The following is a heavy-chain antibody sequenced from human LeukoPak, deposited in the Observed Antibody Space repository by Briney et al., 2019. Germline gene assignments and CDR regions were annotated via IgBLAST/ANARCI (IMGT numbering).Heavy chain of an antibody. J-gene: IGHJ4*02. Sequence: ASVKVSCKASGYTFTSCYIYWMRQAPGQGLEWLGIVNPGGGSTSYAQKFQGRVTMTRDMSTSTVYMELSSLRSEDTAVYYCARGPEGSGYYYAYWGQGTLVTVSS. D-gene: IGHD3-22*01. CDR3: ARGPEGSGYYYAY. CDR1: GYTFTSCY. CDR2: VNPGGGST. V-gene: IGHV1-46*01.